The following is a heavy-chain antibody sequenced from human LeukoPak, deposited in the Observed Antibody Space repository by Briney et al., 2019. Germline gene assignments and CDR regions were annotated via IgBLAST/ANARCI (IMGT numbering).Heavy chain of an antibody. Sequence: ASVKVSCKTSGYNFIGYFIHWVRQAPGQGLEWMGWINPNSGGTNYAQKFQGGVTMTRDTSISTAYMELSRLRSDDTAVYYCARDSLWFGELLYQYNWFDPWGQGTLVTVSS. V-gene: IGHV1-2*02. CDR2: INPNSGGT. CDR3: ARDSLWFGELLYQYNWFDP. J-gene: IGHJ5*02. D-gene: IGHD3-10*01. CDR1: GYNFIGYF.